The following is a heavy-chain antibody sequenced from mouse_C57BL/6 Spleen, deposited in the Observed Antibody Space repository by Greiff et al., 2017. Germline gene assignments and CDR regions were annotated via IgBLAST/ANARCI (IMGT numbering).Heavy chain of an antibody. CDR3: AWATLYYGNYYYYAMDY. V-gene: IGHV5-17*01. D-gene: IGHD2-1*01. Sequence: EVKLVESGGGLVKPGGSLKLSCAASGFTFSDYGMHWVRQAPETGLEWVAYISSGSSTIYYADTVKGRFTISRDNAKNTLFLQMTSLRSEDTAMFYCAWATLYYGNYYYYAMDYWGQGTSVTVSS. CDR1: GFTFSDYG. J-gene: IGHJ4*01. CDR2: ISSGSSTI.